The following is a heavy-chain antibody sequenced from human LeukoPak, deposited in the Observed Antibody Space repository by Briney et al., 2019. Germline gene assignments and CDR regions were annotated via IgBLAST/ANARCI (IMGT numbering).Heavy chain of an antibody. CDR3: AKDLSPITMVRGAF. Sequence: GGSLRLSCAASGFTFSSYAMSWVRQAPGKGLEWVSAISGSGGSTYYADSVKGRFTISRDNSKNTLYLQMNSLRAEDTAVYYCAKDLSPITMVRGAFWGQGTMVTVSS. V-gene: IGHV3-23*01. CDR1: GFTFSSYA. CDR2: ISGSGGST. J-gene: IGHJ3*01. D-gene: IGHD3-10*01.